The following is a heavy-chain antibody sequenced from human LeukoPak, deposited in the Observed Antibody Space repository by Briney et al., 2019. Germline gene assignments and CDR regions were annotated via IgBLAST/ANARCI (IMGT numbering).Heavy chain of an antibody. CDR2: ISDSGGST. Sequence: GASLRLSCSASGFPFSSYAMHWVRQAPGKGLEYVSAISDSGGSTYYADSVKGRFTISRDNSKNTLYLQMSSLRAEDTAVYFCVRGYSFGPYGMDVWGQGTTVTVS. V-gene: IGHV3-64D*09. J-gene: IGHJ6*02. CDR1: GFPFSSYA. CDR3: VRGYSFGPYGMDV. D-gene: IGHD2-15*01.